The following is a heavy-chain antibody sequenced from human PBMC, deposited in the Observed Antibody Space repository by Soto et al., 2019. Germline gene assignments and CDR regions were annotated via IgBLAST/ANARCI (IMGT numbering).Heavy chain of an antibody. CDR2: ISYDGSNK. CDR3: AKEFYGVVVAAMPDFVY. D-gene: IGHD2-15*01. Sequence: QVQLVESGGGVVQPGRSLRLSCAASGFTFSSYGMHWVRQAPGKGLEWVAVISYDGSNKYYADSVKGRFTISRDNSKNTLYLQMNSLRAEDTAVYYCAKEFYGVVVAAMPDFVYWGQGTLVTVSS. J-gene: IGHJ4*02. V-gene: IGHV3-30*18. CDR1: GFTFSSYG.